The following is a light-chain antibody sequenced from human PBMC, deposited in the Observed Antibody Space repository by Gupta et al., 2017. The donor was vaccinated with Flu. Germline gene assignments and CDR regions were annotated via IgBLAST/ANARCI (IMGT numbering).Light chain of an antibody. V-gene: IGKV3-11*01. CDR2: DAS. CDR3: QQRSIWPPALT. Sequence: EIVLTQSPATLSLSPGERATLSCRASQSVSSYLDWYQQKPGQAPRLLIYDASNRATGIPARFSGSGSWTDFTLSISSLEPEDFAIYYCQQRSIWPPALTFGGGTKVEIK. J-gene: IGKJ4*01. CDR1: QSVSSY.